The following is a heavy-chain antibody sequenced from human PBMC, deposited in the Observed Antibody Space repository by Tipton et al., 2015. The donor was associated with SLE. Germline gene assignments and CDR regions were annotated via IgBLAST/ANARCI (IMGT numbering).Heavy chain of an antibody. CDR2: IYYSGST. CDR3: ARAQDTSFDY. CDR1: GGSISVHY. V-gene: IGHV4-30-4*08. Sequence: TLSLTCTVSGGSISVHYWSWIRQPPRKGLEWIGYIYYSGSTYYNPSLKSRVTISVDTSKNQFSLKLSSVTAADTAVYYCARAQDTSFDYWGQGTLVTVSS. J-gene: IGHJ4*02. D-gene: IGHD2-15*01.